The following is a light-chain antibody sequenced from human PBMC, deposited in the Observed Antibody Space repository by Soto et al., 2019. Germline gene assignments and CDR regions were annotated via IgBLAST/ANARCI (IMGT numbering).Light chain of an antibody. J-gene: IGLJ1*01. Sequence: QSALTQPASVSGSPGQSITISCTGTGSDLGGYNFVSWYQHHPGKAPKLMIYQVSNRPSGVSNRFSGSKSGNTASLTISGLQAEDEADYYCCSYTSSSPYVFGTGTKLTVL. CDR2: QVS. CDR3: CSYTSSSPYV. V-gene: IGLV2-14*01. CDR1: GSDLGGYNF.